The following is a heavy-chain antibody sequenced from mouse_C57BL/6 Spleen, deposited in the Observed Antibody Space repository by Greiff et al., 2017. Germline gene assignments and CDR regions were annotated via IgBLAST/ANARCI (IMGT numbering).Heavy chain of an antibody. J-gene: IGHJ4*01. Sequence: QVQLKESGPGLVAPSQSLSITCTVSGFSLTSYGVHWVRQPPGKGLEWLVVIWSDGSTTYNSALKSRLSISKDNSKSQVFLKMNSLQTDDTAMYYCARGGYDDYYAMDYWGQGTSVTVSS. CDR2: IWSDGST. CDR1: GFSLTSYG. CDR3: ARGGYDDYYAMDY. V-gene: IGHV2-6*03. D-gene: IGHD2-2*01.